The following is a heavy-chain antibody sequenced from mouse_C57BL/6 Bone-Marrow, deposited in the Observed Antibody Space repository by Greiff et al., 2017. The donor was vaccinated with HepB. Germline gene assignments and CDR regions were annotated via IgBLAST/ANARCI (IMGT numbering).Heavy chain of an antibody. CDR1: GFTFSDYY. Sequence: EVKLMESGGGLVQPGGSLKLSCAASGFTFSDYYMYWVRQTPEKRLEWVAYISNGGGSTYYPDTVKGRFTISRDNAKNTLYLQMSRLKSEDTAMYYCARQGQLRLRGDAMDYWGQGTSVTVSS. V-gene: IGHV5-12*01. D-gene: IGHD3-2*02. CDR2: ISNGGGST. J-gene: IGHJ4*01. CDR3: ARQGQLRLRGDAMDY.